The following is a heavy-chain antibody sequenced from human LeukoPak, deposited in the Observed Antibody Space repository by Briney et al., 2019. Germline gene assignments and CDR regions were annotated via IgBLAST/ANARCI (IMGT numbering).Heavy chain of an antibody. V-gene: IGHV3-21*01. J-gene: IGHJ6*03. Sequence: GGSLRLSCAASGFTFSSYSMHWVRQAPGKGLEWVSSISISSSHIYYADSVKGRFTISRGNAKNSLYLQMNSLRAEDTAVYYCARDQYSYGYMDVWGKGTTVTVSS. CDR3: ARDQYSYGYMDV. CDR2: ISISSSHI. CDR1: GFTFSSYS. D-gene: IGHD5-18*01.